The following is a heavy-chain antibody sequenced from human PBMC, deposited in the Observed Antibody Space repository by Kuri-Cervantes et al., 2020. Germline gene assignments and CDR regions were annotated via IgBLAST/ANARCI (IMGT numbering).Heavy chain of an antibody. CDR2: ISAYNGNT. Sequence: ASVKVSCKVSGYTLTELSMHWVRQAPGKGLEWMGWISAYNGNTNYAQKLQGRVTMTTDTSTSTAYMELRSLRSDDTAVYYCARDGPDRSGYYLDSWGQGTPVTVSS. CDR3: ARDGPDRSGYYLDS. CDR1: GYTLTELS. J-gene: IGHJ4*02. V-gene: IGHV1-18*01. D-gene: IGHD3-22*01.